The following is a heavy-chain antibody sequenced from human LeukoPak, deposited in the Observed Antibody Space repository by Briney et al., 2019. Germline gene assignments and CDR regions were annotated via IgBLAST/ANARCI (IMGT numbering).Heavy chain of an antibody. CDR3: ARIEAGIVAVPARQPRPPPPRYCDY. CDR1: GGFVSRES. CDR2: ISHSGAT. D-gene: IGHD2-2*01. J-gene: IGHJ4*02. Sequence: SETLSLTCTVSGGFVSRESWTWIRQFPDKSLEWIGYISHSGATDYKTSLESRVTISRDTPKNQFFLNLNAVTAADTAVYFCARIEAGIVAVPARQPRPPPPRYCDYWGQGILVTVSS. V-gene: IGHV4-59*02.